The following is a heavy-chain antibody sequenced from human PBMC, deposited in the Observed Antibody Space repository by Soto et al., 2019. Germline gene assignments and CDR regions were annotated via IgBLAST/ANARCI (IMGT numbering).Heavy chain of an antibody. Sequence: GGSLRLSCEASGFTFSSYSMNWVRQAPGKGLEWVSYISSSSSTIYYVESVKGRFTISRDNAKISLYLQMNGLRAEDTAVYYCAREGIYCSGGSCYDYGAFDIWGQGTMVTVSS. CDR2: ISSSSSTI. J-gene: IGHJ3*02. D-gene: IGHD2-15*01. V-gene: IGHV3-48*01. CDR1: GFTFSSYS. CDR3: AREGIYCSGGSCYDYGAFDI.